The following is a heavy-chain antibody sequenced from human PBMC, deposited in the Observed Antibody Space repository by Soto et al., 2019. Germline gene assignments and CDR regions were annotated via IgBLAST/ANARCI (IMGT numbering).Heavy chain of an antibody. CDR3: ARRCSGGSCLDAFDI. Sequence: EVQLVESGGGLVKPGGSLRLSCAASGFTFSSYSMNWVRQAPGKGLEWVSSISSSSSYIYYADSVKGRFTISRDNAKNSLYLQMNSLRAEDTAVYYYARRCSGGSCLDAFDIWGQGTMVTVSS. J-gene: IGHJ3*02. CDR2: ISSSSSYI. CDR1: GFTFSSYS. D-gene: IGHD2-15*01. V-gene: IGHV3-21*01.